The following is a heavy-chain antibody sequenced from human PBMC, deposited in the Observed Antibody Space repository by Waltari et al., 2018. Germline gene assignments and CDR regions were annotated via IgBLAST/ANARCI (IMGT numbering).Heavy chain of an antibody. D-gene: IGHD3-3*01. CDR1: GGSISSYY. Sequence: QVQLQESGPGLVKPSETLSLTCTVSGGSISSYYWSWIRQPAGKGLEWIGRIYTSGSTNYNPSLKSRVTMSVDTSKNQFSLKLSSVTAADTAVYYCARVDLTIFGVVIKGGAFDIWGQGTMVTVSS. V-gene: IGHV4-4*07. CDR3: ARVDLTIFGVVIKGGAFDI. J-gene: IGHJ3*02. CDR2: IYTSGST.